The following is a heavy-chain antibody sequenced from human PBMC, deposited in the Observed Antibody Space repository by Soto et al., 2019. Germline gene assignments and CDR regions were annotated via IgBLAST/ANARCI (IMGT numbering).Heavy chain of an antibody. Sequence: ASVKVSCKASGYTFTSYGISWVRQAPGQGLEWMGWISAYSGSTNYNPSLKSRVTISVDTSKNQFSLKLSSVTAADTAVYYCARHSSSPRGAGDYWGQGTLVTVSS. CDR2: ISAYSGST. V-gene: IGHV1-18*01. CDR1: GYTFTSYG. CDR3: ARHSSSPRGAGDY. D-gene: IGHD6-6*01. J-gene: IGHJ4*02.